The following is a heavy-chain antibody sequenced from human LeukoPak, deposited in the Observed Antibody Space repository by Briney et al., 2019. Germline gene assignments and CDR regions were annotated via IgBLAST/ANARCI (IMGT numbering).Heavy chain of an antibody. CDR1: GGSISSGSYY. D-gene: IGHD2-21*02. V-gene: IGHV4-61*02. CDR3: AREAYCGGDCYYATDY. Sequence: TSQTLSLTCTVSGGSISSGSYYWSWIRQPAGKGLEWIGRIYTSGSTNYNPSLKSRVTISVDTSKNQFSLKLSSVTAAVTAVYYCAREAYCGGDCYYATDYWGQGTLVTVSS. J-gene: IGHJ4*02. CDR2: IYTSGST.